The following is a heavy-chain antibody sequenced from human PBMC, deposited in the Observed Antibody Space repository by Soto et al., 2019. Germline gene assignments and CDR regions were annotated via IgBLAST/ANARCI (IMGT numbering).Heavy chain of an antibody. J-gene: IGHJ4*02. V-gene: IGHV4-39*01. CDR3: ARREVAATFDY. CDR2: IYYSGST. D-gene: IGHD2-15*01. Sequence: SETLSLTCTVSGGSISSSSYYWGWIRQPPGKGLEWIGSIYYSGSTYYNPSLKSRVTISVDTSKNQFSLKLSSVTAADTAVYYCARREVAATFDYWGQGTLVTVSS. CDR1: GGSISSSSYY.